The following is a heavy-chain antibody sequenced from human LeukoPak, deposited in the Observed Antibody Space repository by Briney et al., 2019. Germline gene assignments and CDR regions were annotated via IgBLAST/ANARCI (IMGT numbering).Heavy chain of an antibody. J-gene: IGHJ4*02. V-gene: IGHV3-21*01. CDR2: ISSSSSYI. D-gene: IGHD6-25*01. Sequence: PGGSLKLSGPALGFTFSSYGMNWFRQAPGKGLEWVSSISSSSSYIYYADSVKGRFTISRDNAKNSLYLQMNSLRAEDTAVYYCASHPQLAAGWGQGTLVTVSS. CDR3: ASHPQLAAG. CDR1: GFTFSSYG.